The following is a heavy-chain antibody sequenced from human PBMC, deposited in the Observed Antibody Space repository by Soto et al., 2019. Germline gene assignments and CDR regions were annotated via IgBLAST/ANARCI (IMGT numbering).Heavy chain of an antibody. V-gene: IGHV4-59*01. Sequence: SETLSLTCTVSGGSISSYYWSWIRQPPGKGLEWIGYIYYSGSTNYNPSLKSRVTISVDTSKNQFSLKLSSVTAADTAVYYCARQGSGRQRGFDPWAQGTLVTVSS. J-gene: IGHJ5*02. CDR2: IYYSGST. CDR3: ARQGSGRQRGFDP. D-gene: IGHD1-26*01. CDR1: GGSISSYY.